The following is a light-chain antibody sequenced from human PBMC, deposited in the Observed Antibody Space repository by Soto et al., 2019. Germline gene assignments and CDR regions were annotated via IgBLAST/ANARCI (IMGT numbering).Light chain of an antibody. CDR2: NNN. CDR1: RASIGSNT. J-gene: IGLJ3*02. CDR3: AAWDDSLSGPV. Sequence: QSVLTQPPSASGTPGQRVTISCSGSRASIGSNTVTWYQHLPGAAPKLLVYNNNQRPSGVPDRFSGSKSDTSASLAISGIQFEDEAVYYCAAWDDSLSGPVFGGGTQLTVL. V-gene: IGLV1-44*01.